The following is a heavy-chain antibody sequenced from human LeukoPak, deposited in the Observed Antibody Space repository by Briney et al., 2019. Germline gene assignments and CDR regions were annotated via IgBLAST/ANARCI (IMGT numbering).Heavy chain of an antibody. CDR3: AKRWIGRGRYFGWLPQGGGDY. V-gene: IGHV3-23*01. CDR2: ISGSGGST. Sequence: AGGSLRLSCAASGFTFSSYARSWVRQAPGKGLEWVSAISGSGGSTYYADSGRGRFTISRNSTKHTLLLQMNSPTAEDTAVYYRAKRWIGRGRYFGWLPQGGGDYWGQGTLVTVSS. CDR1: GFTFSSYA. J-gene: IGHJ4*02. D-gene: IGHD3-9*01.